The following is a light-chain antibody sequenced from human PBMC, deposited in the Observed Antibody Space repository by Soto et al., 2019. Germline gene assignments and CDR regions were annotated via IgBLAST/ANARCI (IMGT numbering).Light chain of an antibody. CDR3: SSYAGSLVV. J-gene: IGLJ2*01. Sequence: QPVLTQPPSASGSPGQSVTISCTGTSSDVGGYNYVSWYQQHPGKAPKLMIYEVSKRPSGVPDRFSGSKSGNTASLTVSGLQAEDEADYYCSSYAGSLVVFGGGTKLTVL. CDR1: SSDVGGYNY. V-gene: IGLV2-8*01. CDR2: EVS.